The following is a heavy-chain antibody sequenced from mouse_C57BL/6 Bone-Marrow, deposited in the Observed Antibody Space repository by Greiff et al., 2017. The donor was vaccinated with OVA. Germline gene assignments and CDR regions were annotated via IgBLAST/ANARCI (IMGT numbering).Heavy chain of an antibody. CDR1: GYTFTSYT. D-gene: IGHD3-2*02. CDR3: ARWDSSGYVGFAY. J-gene: IGHJ3*01. V-gene: IGHV1-4*01. CDR2: INPSSGYT. Sequence: QVHVKQSGAELARPGASVKMSCKASGYTFTSYTMHWVKQRPGQGLEWIGYINPSSGYTKYNQKFKDKATLTADKSSSTAYMQLSSLTSEDSAVYYCARWDSSGYVGFAYWGQGTLVTVSA.